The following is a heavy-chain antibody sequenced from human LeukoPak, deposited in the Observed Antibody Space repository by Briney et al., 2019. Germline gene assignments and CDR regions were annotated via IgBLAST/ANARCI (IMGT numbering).Heavy chain of an antibody. CDR2: INPNSGGT. Sequence: ASVKVSCKASGYTFTGYYMHWVRQAPGQGLEWMGWINPNSGGTNYAQKFQGRVTMTRDTSISTAYMELSSLRSEDTAVYYCARDGYYDSSGYSPWGQGTLVTVSS. J-gene: IGHJ5*02. V-gene: IGHV1-2*02. CDR3: ARDGYYDSSGYSP. D-gene: IGHD3-22*01. CDR1: GYTFTGYY.